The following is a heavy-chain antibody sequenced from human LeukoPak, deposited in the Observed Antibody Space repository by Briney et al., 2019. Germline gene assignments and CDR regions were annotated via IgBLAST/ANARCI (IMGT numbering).Heavy chain of an antibody. CDR1: GFTFSSYW. J-gene: IGHJ4*02. D-gene: IGHD4-17*01. V-gene: IGHV3-48*04. Sequence: GGSLRLSCAASGFTFSSYWMTWVRQAPGKGLEWVSYISSSSSTIYYADSVKGRFTISRDNAKNSLYLQMNSLRAEDTAMYYCARVGTDYGDWGQGTLVTVSS. CDR2: ISSSSSTI. CDR3: ARVGTDYGD.